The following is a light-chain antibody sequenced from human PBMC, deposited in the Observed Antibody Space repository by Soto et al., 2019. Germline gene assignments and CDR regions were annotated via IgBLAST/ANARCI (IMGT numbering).Light chain of an antibody. CDR2: LEGSGSY. Sequence: QAVVTQSSSASASLGSSVKLTCSLSSGHSSYIIAWHQQQPGKAPRYLMKLEGSGSYNKGSGVPDRFSGSSSGADRYLTISNLQSEDEADYYCETWDSDTHRYVFGTGTKLTVL. CDR3: ETWDSDTHRYV. J-gene: IGLJ1*01. CDR1: SGHSSYI. V-gene: IGLV4-60*03.